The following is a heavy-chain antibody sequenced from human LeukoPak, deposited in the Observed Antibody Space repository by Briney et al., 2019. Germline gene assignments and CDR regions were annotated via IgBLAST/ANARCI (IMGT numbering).Heavy chain of an antibody. CDR2: ISVSGGMT. CDR3: AKGRPRHGDTDSFDY. CDR1: GFTFSTYA. J-gene: IGHJ4*02. D-gene: IGHD4-17*01. Sequence: LAGGSLRLSCAASGFTFSTYAMTWVRQAPGKGLEWVSHISVSGGMTFYAGSVRGRFTISRDNSKNTLFLQMDSLRGEDTALYYCAKGRPRHGDTDSFDYWGQGTLVSVAS. V-gene: IGHV3-23*01.